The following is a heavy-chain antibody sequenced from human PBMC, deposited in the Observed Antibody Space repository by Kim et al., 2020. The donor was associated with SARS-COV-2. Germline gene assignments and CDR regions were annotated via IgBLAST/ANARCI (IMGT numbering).Heavy chain of an antibody. CDR3: ARGSGWLLNY. D-gene: IGHD3-22*01. V-gene: IGHV3-33*01. J-gene: IGHJ4*02. Sequence: NKYYADSVKGRFTISRDNSKTTLYLQMNSLRAEDTAVYYCARGSGWLLNYWGQGTLVTVSS. CDR2: NK.